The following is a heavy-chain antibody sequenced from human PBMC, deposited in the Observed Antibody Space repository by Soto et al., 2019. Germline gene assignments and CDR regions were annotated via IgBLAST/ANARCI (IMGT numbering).Heavy chain of an antibody. J-gene: IGHJ2*01. CDR2: IVVGSGNT. CDR3: AKEPVGPDWYFDL. Sequence: SVKVSCKASGFTFTSSAMQWVRQARGQRLEWIGWIVVGSGNTNYAQKFQERVTITRDMSTSTAYMELSSLRSEDTAVYNCAKEPVGPDWYFDLWGRGTLVTVSS. CDR1: GFTFTSSA. V-gene: IGHV1-58*02.